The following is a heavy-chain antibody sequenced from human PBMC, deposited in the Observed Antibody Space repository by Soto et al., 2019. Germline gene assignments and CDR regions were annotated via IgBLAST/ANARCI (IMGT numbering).Heavy chain of an antibody. V-gene: IGHV5-51*01. D-gene: IGHD2-2*01. CDR3: ARHYCSSTSCYPVYYYYYGMDV. CDR1: GYSFTIYW. J-gene: IGHJ6*02. CDR2: IYPGDSDT. Sequence: PGESVKISCKGSGYSFTIYWIGWVLQMPWKGLEWMGIIYPGDSDTRYSPSFQGQVTISADKSISTAYLQWSSLKASDTAMYYCARHYCSSTSCYPVYYYYYGMDVWGQGTTVTVSS.